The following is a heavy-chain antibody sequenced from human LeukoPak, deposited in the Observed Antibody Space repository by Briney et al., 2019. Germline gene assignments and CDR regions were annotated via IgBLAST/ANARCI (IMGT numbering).Heavy chain of an antibody. CDR1: GGSLRSYY. CDR3: ARTRYYYNSRSYGAPYYFDY. CDR2: IYYSGST. V-gene: IGHV4-39*01. Sequence: SETLSLTCTVSGGSLRSYYWGWIRQPPGKGLEWIGSIYYSGSTYYNPSLKSRVTISVDTSKNQFSLKLSSMTAADTAVYYCARTRYYYNSRSYGAPYYFDYWGQGTLVTVSS. J-gene: IGHJ4*02. D-gene: IGHD3-10*01.